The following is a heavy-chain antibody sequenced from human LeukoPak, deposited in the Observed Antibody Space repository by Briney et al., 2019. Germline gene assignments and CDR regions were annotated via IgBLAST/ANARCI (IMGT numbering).Heavy chain of an antibody. CDR3: ASQRGSSWFPFDY. V-gene: IGHV4-59*01. CDR1: GGSISTYY. Sequence: PSETLSLTCTVSGGSISTYYWSWIRQPPGKGLEWIGYIYYSGSTNYNPSLKSRVTISVDTSKNQFSLKLSSVTAADTAVYYCASQRGSSWFPFDYWGQGTLVTVSS. CDR2: IYYSGST. D-gene: IGHD6-13*01. J-gene: IGHJ4*02.